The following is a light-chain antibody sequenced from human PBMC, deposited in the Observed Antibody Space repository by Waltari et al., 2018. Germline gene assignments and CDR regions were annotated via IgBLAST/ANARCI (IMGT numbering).Light chain of an antibody. CDR2: GFT. J-gene: IGLJ3*02. CDR1: ASNIGAGFD. V-gene: IGLV1-40*01. CDR3: QSYDFSMSAL. Sequence: QSVLTQPPSVSGAPGQRVTISCTGSASNIGAGFDVHWYQQFPGTAPKLLIYGFTSRPSGVPERFSGSQSGTSASLAITGLHAEDEADYYCQSYDFSMSALFGGGTKLTVL.